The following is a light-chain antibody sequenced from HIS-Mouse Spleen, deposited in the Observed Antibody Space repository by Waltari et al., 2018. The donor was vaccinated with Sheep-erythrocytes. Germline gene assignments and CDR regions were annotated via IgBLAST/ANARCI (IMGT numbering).Light chain of an antibody. V-gene: IGKV3-15*01. CDR2: GAS. CDR3: QQYNNWPWT. J-gene: IGKJ1*01. CDR1: QSVSSN. Sequence: EIVMTQSPATLSVSPGERATLSCRASQSVSSNLAWYQQKPCQAPRLLIYGASTRATGMPARFSGSGSGTEFTLTLSSMQSEDFAVYYCQQYNNWPWTFGQGTKVEIK.